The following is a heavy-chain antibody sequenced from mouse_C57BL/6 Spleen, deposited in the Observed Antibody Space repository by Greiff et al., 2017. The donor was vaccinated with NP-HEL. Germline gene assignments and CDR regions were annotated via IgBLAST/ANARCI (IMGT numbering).Heavy chain of an antibody. J-gene: IGHJ3*01. CDR1: GFNIKNTY. CDR2: IDPANGNT. D-gene: IGHD2-4*01. CDR3: AREAIYYDYDEGAWFAY. Sequence: EVQLQQSVAELVRPGASVKLSCTASGFNIKNTYMHWVKQRPEQGLEWIGRIDPANGNTKYAPKFQGKATITADTSSNTAYLQLSSLTSEDTASYYCAREAIYYDYDEGAWFAYWGQGTLVTVSA. V-gene: IGHV14-3*01.